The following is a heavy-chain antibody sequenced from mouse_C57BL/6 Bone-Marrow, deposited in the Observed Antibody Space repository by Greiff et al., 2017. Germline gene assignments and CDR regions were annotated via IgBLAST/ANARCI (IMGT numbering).Heavy chain of an antibody. CDR2: LLPGSGST. J-gene: IGHJ2*01. CDR3: ARTPLIYYYGSSPLDY. CDR1: GYTFTGYW. V-gene: IGHV1-9*01. D-gene: IGHD1-1*01. Sequence: QVQLQQSGAELMKPGASVKLSCKATGYTFTGYWIEWVKQRPGHGLEWIGELLPGSGSTNYNEKFKGKATFTADTSSNTAYMQHSSLTTEDSAIYYCARTPLIYYYGSSPLDYWGQGTTLTVSS.